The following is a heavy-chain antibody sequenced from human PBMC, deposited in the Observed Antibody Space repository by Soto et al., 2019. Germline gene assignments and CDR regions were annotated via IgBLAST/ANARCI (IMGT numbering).Heavy chain of an antibody. CDR2: IIPILGIA. Sequence: QVQLVQSGAEVKKPGSSVKVSCKASGGTLSSYTISWVRQAPGQGLEWMGRIIPILGIANYAQKFQGRVTITADKSTSTAYMELSSLRAEDTAVYYCARAGSDDAFDIWGQGTMVTVSS. V-gene: IGHV1-69*02. CDR1: GGTLSSYT. CDR3: ARAGSDDAFDI. D-gene: IGHD3-10*01. J-gene: IGHJ3*02.